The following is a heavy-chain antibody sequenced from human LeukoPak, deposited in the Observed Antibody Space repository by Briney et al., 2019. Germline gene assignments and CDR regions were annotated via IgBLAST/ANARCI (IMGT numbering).Heavy chain of an antibody. Sequence: PSQTLSLTCTVSGGSISSGDYYWSWIRQPPGKGVEWIGYIYYSGSTYYNPSLKSRVTISVDTSKNQFSLKLSSVTAADTAVYYCARVCHYDILTGQYYYYGMDVWGKGTTVTVSS. J-gene: IGHJ6*04. D-gene: IGHD3-9*01. V-gene: IGHV4-30-4*01. CDR3: ARVCHYDILTGQYYYYGMDV. CDR1: GGSISSGDYY. CDR2: IYYSGST.